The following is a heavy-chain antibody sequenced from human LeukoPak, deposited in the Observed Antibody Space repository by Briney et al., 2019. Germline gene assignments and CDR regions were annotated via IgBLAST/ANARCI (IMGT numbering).Heavy chain of an antibody. V-gene: IGHV4-59*01. J-gene: IGHJ5*02. Sequence: PSETLSLTCTVSGGSISNYYWSWIRQPPGKGLEWIGYIYYSGSTNCNPSLKSRVTISVDTSKNQFSLKLSSVTAADTAVYYCTSYYYDSRSWFDPWGQGTLVTVSS. CDR2: IYYSGST. CDR1: GGSISNYY. CDR3: TSYYYDSRSWFDP. D-gene: IGHD3-22*01.